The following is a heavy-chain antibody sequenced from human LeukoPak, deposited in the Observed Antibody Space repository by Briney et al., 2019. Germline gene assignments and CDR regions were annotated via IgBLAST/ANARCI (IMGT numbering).Heavy chain of an antibody. J-gene: IGHJ6*03. D-gene: IGHD3-9*01. CDR1: GGSFSGYY. V-gene: IGHV4-34*01. Sequence: SETLSLTCAVYGGSFSGYYWSWVRQPPGKGLEWIGEINHSGSTNYNPSLKSRVTISVDTSKNQFSLKLSSVTAADTAVYYCATFPIFKNYYYMDVWGKGTTVTVSS. CDR3: ATFPIFKNYYYMDV. CDR2: INHSGST.